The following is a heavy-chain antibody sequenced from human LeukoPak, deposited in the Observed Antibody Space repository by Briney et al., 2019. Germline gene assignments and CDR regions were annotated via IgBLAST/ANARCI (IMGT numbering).Heavy chain of an antibody. CDR3: ARAGSSSSRDY. CDR1: GFTFSTYW. D-gene: IGHD6-6*01. CDR2: IKEDGSEK. Sequence: GGSLRLSCAASGFTFSTYWMTWVRQAPGKGLEWVANIKEDGSEKSYADSVKGRFTISRDNAKNSLYLQMNSLRAEDTAVYYCARAGSSSSRDYWGQGTLVTVSS. J-gene: IGHJ4*02. V-gene: IGHV3-7*04.